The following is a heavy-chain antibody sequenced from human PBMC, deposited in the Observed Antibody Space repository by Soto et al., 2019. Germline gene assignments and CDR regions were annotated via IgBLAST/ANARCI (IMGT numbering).Heavy chain of an antibody. CDR3: ASQGRIAVAGTRIDY. V-gene: IGHV4-34*01. Sequence: TSETLSLTCAVYGGSFSGYYWSWIRQPPGKGLEWIGEINHSGSTNYNPSLKSRVTISVDTSKNQFSLKLSSVTAADTAVYYCASQGRIAVAGTRIDYWGQGTLVTVSS. J-gene: IGHJ4*02. CDR2: INHSGST. D-gene: IGHD6-19*01. CDR1: GGSFSGYY.